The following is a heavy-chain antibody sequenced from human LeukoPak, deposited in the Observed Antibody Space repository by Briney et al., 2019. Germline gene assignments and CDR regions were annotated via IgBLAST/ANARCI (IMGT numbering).Heavy chain of an antibody. Sequence: SETLSLTCTVSGGSITSRSYYWGWIRQPPGKGLEWIGSIYYSGSTYYNPSLKSRVTISVDTSKNQFSLKLSSVTAADTAVYYCARRLYYYGSGSYSLIDYWGQGTLVTVSS. J-gene: IGHJ4*02. D-gene: IGHD3-10*01. CDR2: IYYSGST. V-gene: IGHV4-39*01. CDR1: GGSITSRSYY. CDR3: ARRLYYYGSGSYSLIDY.